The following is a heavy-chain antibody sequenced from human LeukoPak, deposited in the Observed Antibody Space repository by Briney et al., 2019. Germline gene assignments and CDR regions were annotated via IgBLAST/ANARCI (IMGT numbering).Heavy chain of an antibody. Sequence: GGSLRLSCAASGFTFSSYAMSWVRQAPGKGLEWVSAISGSGGSTYYADSVKGRFTISRDNSKNTLYLQMNSLRAEDTAVYYCAKGIGYCSSTSCSYWGQGTLVTVSS. D-gene: IGHD2-2*01. CDR1: GFTFSSYA. V-gene: IGHV3-23*01. CDR3: AKGIGYCSSTSCSY. J-gene: IGHJ4*02. CDR2: ISGSGGST.